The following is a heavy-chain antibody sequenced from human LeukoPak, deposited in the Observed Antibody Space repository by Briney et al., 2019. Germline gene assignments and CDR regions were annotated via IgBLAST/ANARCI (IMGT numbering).Heavy chain of an antibody. D-gene: IGHD3-22*01. CDR2: ISGDGGST. J-gene: IGHJ5*01. Sequence: GGSLRLSCAAPGFSFDDYAIHWVRQAPGKGLEWVSLISGDGGSTFYADSVKGRFTVSRDNSKNSLYLQMSSLRSEDTALYYCARESDSSGWYDSWGQGTLVTVSS. CDR3: ARESDSSGWYDS. V-gene: IGHV3-43*02. CDR1: GFSFDDYA.